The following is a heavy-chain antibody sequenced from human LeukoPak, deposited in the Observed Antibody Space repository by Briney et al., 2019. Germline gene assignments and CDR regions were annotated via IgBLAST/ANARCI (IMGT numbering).Heavy chain of an antibody. CDR3: TKSFGPVIAAAGAGTD. CDR2: ISYSGGST. CDR1: GFTFSSYA. V-gene: IGHV3-23*01. D-gene: IGHD6-13*01. J-gene: IGHJ4*02. Sequence: GGSLKLSCAASGFTFSSYAMSWVRQAPGKGLEWVSAISYSGGSTYYADSVKGRFTISRDNSKNTLYMQMNSLRAEDTAVYYCTKSFGPVIAAAGAGTDWGQGTLVTVSS.